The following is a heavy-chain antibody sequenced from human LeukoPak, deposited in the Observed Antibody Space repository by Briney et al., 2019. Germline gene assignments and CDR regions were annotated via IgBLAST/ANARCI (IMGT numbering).Heavy chain of an antibody. V-gene: IGHV3-30*02. CDR2: VTYDGSKK. CDR3: AGPSDVTRSWYFDL. Sequence: GGSLRLSCAASGFTFRSYGMQWVRQAPGKGLEWVASVTYDGSKKYYVGSVKGRFSISRDNSKNTVYLQMNNLRGDDTAVYYCAGPSDVTRSWYFDLWGRGTLVTVSS. D-gene: IGHD2-21*02. J-gene: IGHJ2*01. CDR1: GFTFRSYG.